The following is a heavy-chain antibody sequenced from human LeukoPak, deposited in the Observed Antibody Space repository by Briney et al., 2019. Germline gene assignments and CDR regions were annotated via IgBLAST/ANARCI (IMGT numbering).Heavy chain of an antibody. J-gene: IGHJ6*02. CDR3: ATGITSRRSYYYALDV. D-gene: IGHD6-6*01. Sequence: GGSLRLSCAVSGFTFSSYGMNWVRQAPGKGLEWVPGISASGGSTYYPDSVKGRFTISRDNSKNTLYLQMNSLRVEDTAVYYCATGITSRRSYYYALDVWGQGTTVAVSS. CDR2: ISASGGST. CDR1: GFTFSSYG. V-gene: IGHV3-23*01.